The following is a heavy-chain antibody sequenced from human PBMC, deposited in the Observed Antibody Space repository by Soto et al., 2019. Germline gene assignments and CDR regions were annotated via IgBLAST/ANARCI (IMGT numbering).Heavy chain of an antibody. CDR3: ARYGFCTSNTCQVGNWFDP. V-gene: IGHV4-34*01. CDR2: INNRGST. J-gene: IGHJ5*02. D-gene: IGHD2-2*01. CDR1: GGSFSGYY. Sequence: WETLSLTCVVSGGSFSGYYRSWIRQSPGKGLEWIGGINNRGSTNYNPSLESRVTMSVYTSKNKFSQKLPSVNAADPGMDYWARYGFCTSNTCQVGNWFDPWGQGTLVTVSS.